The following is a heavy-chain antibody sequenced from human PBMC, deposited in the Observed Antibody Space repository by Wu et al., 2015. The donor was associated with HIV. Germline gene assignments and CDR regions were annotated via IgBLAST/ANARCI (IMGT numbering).Heavy chain of an antibody. CDR3: ARGSSSWHSGAEYIQH. J-gene: IGHJ1*01. D-gene: IGHD6-13*01. CDR2: IYTSGST. CDR1: GGSISSYY. V-gene: IGHV4-4*07. Sequence: QVQLQESGPGLVKPSETLSLTCTVSGGSISSYYWSWIRQPAGKGLEWIGRIYTSGSTNYNPSLKSRVTMSVDTSKNQFSLKLSSVTAADTAVYYCARGSSSWHSGAEYIQHWGQGTLVTVSS.